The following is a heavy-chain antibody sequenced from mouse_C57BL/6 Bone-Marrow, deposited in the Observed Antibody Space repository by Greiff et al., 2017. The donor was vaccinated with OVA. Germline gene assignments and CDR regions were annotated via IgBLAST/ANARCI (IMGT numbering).Heavy chain of an antibody. Sequence: DVMLVESGGDLVKPGGSLKLSCAASGFTFSSYGMSWVRQTPDKRLEWVATISSGGSYTYYPDSVKGRFTISRDNAKNTLYLQMSSLKSEDTAMYYCARHRYFDYWGQGTTLTVAS. CDR1: GFTFSSYG. CDR2: ISSGGSYT. CDR3: ARHRYFDY. V-gene: IGHV5-6*02. J-gene: IGHJ2*01.